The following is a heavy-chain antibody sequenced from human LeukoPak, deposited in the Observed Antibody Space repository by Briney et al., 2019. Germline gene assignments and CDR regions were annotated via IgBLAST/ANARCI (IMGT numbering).Heavy chain of an antibody. J-gene: IGHJ4*02. CDR2: INPNSGGT. CDR1: GYTFTGYY. CDR3: ASRYSYGYDFDY. D-gene: IGHD5-18*01. Sequence: ASVKVSCKASGYTFTGYYMHWVRQAPARGLEWMRWINPNSGGTNYAQKFQGRVTMTRDTSISTAYMELSRLRSDDTAVYYCASRYSYGYDFDYWGQGTLVTVSS. V-gene: IGHV1-2*02.